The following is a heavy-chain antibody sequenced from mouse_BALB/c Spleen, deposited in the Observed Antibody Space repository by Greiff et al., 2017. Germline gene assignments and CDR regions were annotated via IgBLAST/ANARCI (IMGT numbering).Heavy chain of an antibody. CDR2: INPSTGYT. Sequence: QVQLQQSGAELAKPGASVKMSCKASGYTFTSYWMHWVKQRPGQGLEWIGYINPSTGYTEYNQKFKDKATLTADKSSSTAYMQLSSLTSEDSAVYYCARGGYDCGLDYWGQGTSVTVSS. V-gene: IGHV1-7*01. J-gene: IGHJ4*01. CDR3: ARGGYDCGLDY. CDR1: GYTFTSYW. D-gene: IGHD2-4*01.